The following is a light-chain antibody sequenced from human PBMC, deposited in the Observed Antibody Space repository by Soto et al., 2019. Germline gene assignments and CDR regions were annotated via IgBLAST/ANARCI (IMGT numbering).Light chain of an antibody. CDR3: QQCHRYLP. CDR2: AAS. CDR1: QGISKY. V-gene: IGKV1-17*03. J-gene: IGKJ2*01. Sequence: KTLDPAARCASEKDRVTITCRASQGISKYLAWFQQRPGKVPRRLVYAASSLQSGVPSRFSGSGSGAEFTLTISSLQPDDIATYYCQQCHRYLPFG.